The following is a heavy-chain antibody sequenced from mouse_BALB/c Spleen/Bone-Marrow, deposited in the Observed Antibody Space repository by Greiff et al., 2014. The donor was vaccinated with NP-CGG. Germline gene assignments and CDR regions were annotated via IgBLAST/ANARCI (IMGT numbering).Heavy chain of an antibody. J-gene: IGHJ4*01. V-gene: IGHV5-17*02. D-gene: IGHD3-3*01. CDR2: ISSGSSTI. CDR1: GFTFSSFG. Sequence: EVMLVESGGGLVQPGGSRKLSRAASGFTFSSFGMHWVRQAPEKGLEWVAYISSGSSTIYYADTMKGRCTISRDNPKNTLFLQMTSLRSEDTAMYYCTRSGTLGAMDYWGQGTSVTVSS. CDR3: TRSGTLGAMDY.